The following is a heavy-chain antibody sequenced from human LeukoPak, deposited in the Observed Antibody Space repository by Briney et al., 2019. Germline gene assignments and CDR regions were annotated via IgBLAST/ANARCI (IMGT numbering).Heavy chain of an antibody. CDR2: IYTSGST. V-gene: IGHV4-4*07. J-gene: IGHJ4*02. D-gene: IGHD3-10*01. Sequence: PSETLSLTCTVSGGSISSCYWSWIRQPAGKGLEWIGRIYTSGSTNYNPSLKSRVTMSVDTSKNQFSLKLSSVTAADTAVYYCATIHMVRGVIKPYWGQGTLVTVSS. CDR3: ATIHMVRGVIKPY. CDR1: GGSISSCY.